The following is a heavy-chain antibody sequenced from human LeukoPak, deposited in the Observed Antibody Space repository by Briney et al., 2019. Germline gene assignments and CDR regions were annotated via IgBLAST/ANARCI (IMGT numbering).Heavy chain of an antibody. D-gene: IGHD3-22*01. J-gene: IGHJ4*02. CDR1: GGSISSGGYY. Sequence: SETLSLTCTVSGGSISSGGYYWSWIRQHPGKGLEWIGYIYYSGSTYYNPSLKSRVTISVDTSKNQFSLKLSSVTAADTAVYYCARGDPSGYYIQGLDYWGQGTLVTVSS. CDR2: IYYSGST. CDR3: ARGDPSGYYIQGLDY. V-gene: IGHV4-31*03.